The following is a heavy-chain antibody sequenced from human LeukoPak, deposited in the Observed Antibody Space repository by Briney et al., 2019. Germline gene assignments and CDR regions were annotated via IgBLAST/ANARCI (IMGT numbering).Heavy chain of an antibody. CDR3: ATVWLTAPYFDY. CDR1: GFTFSDYY. CDR2: ISSSGSTI. V-gene: IGHV3-11*04. J-gene: IGHJ4*02. D-gene: IGHD3-16*01. Sequence: GGSLRLSCAASGFTFSDYYMSWIRQAPGKGLEWVSYISSSGSTIYYADSVKGRFTISRDNAKNSLYLQMNSLRAEDTAVYYCATVWLTAPYFDYWGQGTLVTVSP.